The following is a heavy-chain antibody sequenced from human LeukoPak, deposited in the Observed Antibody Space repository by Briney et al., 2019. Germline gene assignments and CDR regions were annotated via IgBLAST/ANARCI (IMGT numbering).Heavy chain of an antibody. D-gene: IGHD4-17*01. CDR2: ISVSATTM. J-gene: IGHJ4*01. CDR3: ARVGRLQYGDYVAFDY. V-gene: IGHV3-11*01. Sequence: GGSLRLSCAASGFTFTDYYMSWIRQAPGKGLEWVSYISVSATTMYYADSVKGRFTLSRDNAKNSLYLQMNSLRAEDTAVYYCARVGRLQYGDYVAFDYWGXXXXXTVXS. CDR1: GFTFTDYY.